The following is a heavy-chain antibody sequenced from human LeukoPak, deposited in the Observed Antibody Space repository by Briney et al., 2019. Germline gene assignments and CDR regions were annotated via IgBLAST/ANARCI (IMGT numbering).Heavy chain of an antibody. V-gene: IGHV4-59*08. Sequence: SETLSLTCTVSGGSISRYYWSWIRQPPGHGLESIGYIYSSGCTNYNPSLKSRVTISVDTSKNQHSLKLTSVTAADTAVYFCARHSAYSSGWFHYWGQGTLVTVSS. CDR3: ARHSAYSSGWFHY. D-gene: IGHD6-19*01. J-gene: IGHJ4*02. CDR1: GGSISRYY. CDR2: IYSSGCT.